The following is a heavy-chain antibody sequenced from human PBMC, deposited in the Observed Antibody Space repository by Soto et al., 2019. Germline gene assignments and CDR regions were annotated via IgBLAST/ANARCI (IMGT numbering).Heavy chain of an antibody. Sequence: PSETLSLTCTVSGASISDYYWNWIRQPPGKGLEWIGYIYYSGITYYSAALKSRVTISLDMSKNQISLKLGSVTAADTAVYYCESLPASQYYYGVDVWGQGTTVPVYS. CDR3: ESLPASQYYYGVDV. D-gene: IGHD2-2*01. J-gene: IGHJ6*02. V-gene: IGHV4-59*01. CDR2: IYYSGIT. CDR1: GASISDYY.